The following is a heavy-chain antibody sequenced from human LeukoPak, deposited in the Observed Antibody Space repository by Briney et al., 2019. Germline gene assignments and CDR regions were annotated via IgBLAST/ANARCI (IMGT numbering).Heavy chain of an antibody. Sequence: SVKVSCKASGGIFKSYVMSWMRQAPGQGPEWMERVIPSLGTANYAQKFQDRVTITTDDSTSTAYMELRSLRSDDTAMYYCTRDLNHYDSSAYWGQGTLVTVSS. V-gene: IGHV1-69*11. D-gene: IGHD3-22*01. CDR1: GGIFKSYV. CDR2: VIPSLGTA. J-gene: IGHJ4*02. CDR3: TRDLNHYDSSAY.